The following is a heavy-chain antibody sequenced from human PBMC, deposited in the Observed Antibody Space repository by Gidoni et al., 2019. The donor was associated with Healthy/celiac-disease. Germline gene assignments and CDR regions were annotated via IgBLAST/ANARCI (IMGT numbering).Heavy chain of an antibody. CDR1: GFTFSSDA. CDR2: IGGRGGST. Sequence: EVQLLESGGGLVQPGWSLRLPCAASGFTFSSDAMSWVRQATGKGLEWVSAIGGRGGSTYYADSVKGRFTISRDNSKNTLYLQMNSLRAEDTAVYYCAKDATGTTHFYWGQGTLVTVSS. J-gene: IGHJ4*02. D-gene: IGHD1-1*01. CDR3: AKDATGTTHFY. V-gene: IGHV3-23*01.